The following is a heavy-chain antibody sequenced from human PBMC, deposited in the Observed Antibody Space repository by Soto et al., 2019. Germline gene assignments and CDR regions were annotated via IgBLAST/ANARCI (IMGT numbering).Heavy chain of an antibody. CDR3: ARFYYDSSGYLPSPYYYYYGMDV. D-gene: IGHD3-22*01. Sequence: GGSLRLSCAASGFTFSNYGMHWVRQPPGKGLEWVAIIWYDGGKKYYADSVKGRFTISRDNSKNTLSLEMNSLRGEDTAVYYCARFYYDSSGYLPSPYYYYYGMDVWGQGTTATVSS. CDR2: IWYDGGKK. V-gene: IGHV3-33*01. J-gene: IGHJ6*02. CDR1: GFTFSNYG.